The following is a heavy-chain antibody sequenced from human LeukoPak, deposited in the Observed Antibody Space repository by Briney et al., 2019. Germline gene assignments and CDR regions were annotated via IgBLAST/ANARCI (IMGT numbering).Heavy chain of an antibody. CDR1: GGSISSSSYY. CDR3: ASYYYYYMDV. J-gene: IGHJ6*03. V-gene: IGHV4-39*07. Sequence: SETLSLTCTVSGGSISSSSYYWGWIRQPPGKGLEWIGSIYYSRSTYYNPSLNSRVTISVDTSKNQFSLKLSSVTAADTAVYYCASYYYYYMDVWGKGTTVTVSS. CDR2: IYYSRST.